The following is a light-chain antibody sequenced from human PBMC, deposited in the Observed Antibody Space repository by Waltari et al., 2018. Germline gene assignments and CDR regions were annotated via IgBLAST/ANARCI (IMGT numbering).Light chain of an antibody. CDR3: CSYAGSGTYV. V-gene: IGLV2-23*02. J-gene: IGLJ1*01. Sequence: QSALTPPASVSGTPGQAITISCTGTHRVVGNYHLVSWYQPHPGEAPKLMICEVIKPRSGVSNRFSGSKSGNTASLTISGLQAEDEADYYCCSYAGSGTYVFGTGTKVTVL. CDR2: EVI. CDR1: HRVVGNYHL.